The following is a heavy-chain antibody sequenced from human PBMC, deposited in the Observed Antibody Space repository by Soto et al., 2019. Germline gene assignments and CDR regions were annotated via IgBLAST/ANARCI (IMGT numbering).Heavy chain of an antibody. CDR2: IRCNGSSK. V-gene: IGHV3-33*03. D-gene: IGHD2-15*01. CDR3: ARLGCSGSNSNLNQPGYDL. J-gene: IGHJ5*01. Sequence: GKGLEWVSAIRCNGSSKYYADSVKGRVTISRDNSRNTMSLQMNSLRAEDTAVYYFARLGCSGSNSNLNQPGYDLWGNGSLVTVTS.